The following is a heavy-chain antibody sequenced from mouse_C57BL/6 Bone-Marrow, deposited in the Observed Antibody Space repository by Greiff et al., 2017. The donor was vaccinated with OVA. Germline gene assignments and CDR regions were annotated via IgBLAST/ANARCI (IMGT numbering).Heavy chain of an antibody. CDR1: GYSITSGYD. J-gene: IGHJ1*03. D-gene: IGHD1-1*01. CDR2: ISYSGST. Sequence: EVQGVESGPGMVKPSQSLSLTCTVTGYSITSGYDWHWIRHFPGNKLEWMGYISYSGSTNYNPSLKSRISITHDTSKNHFFLKLNSVTTEDTATYYCARVGSYYYGRGYFDVWGTGTTVTVSS. V-gene: IGHV3-1*01. CDR3: ARVGSYYYGRGYFDV.